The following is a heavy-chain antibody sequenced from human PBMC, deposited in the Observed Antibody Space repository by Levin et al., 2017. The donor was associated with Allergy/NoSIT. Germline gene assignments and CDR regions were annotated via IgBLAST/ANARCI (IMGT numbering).Heavy chain of an antibody. V-gene: IGHV1-58*02. CDR3: AADDLTEVD. CDR1: GFTFSTSA. Sequence: SVKVSCKASGFTFSTSAMQWVRQARGQRLEWIGWIVVGSGNTNYAQKFQERVTITRDMSTSTAYMELSSLRSDDTAIYYCAADDLTEVDWGQGTLVTVSS. D-gene: IGHD4-23*01. J-gene: IGHJ4*02. CDR2: IVVGSGNT.